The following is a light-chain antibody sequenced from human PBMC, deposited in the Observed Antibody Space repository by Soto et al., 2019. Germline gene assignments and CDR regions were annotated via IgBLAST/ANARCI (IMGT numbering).Light chain of an antibody. J-gene: IGLJ3*02. CDR3: SSYTTINTWV. V-gene: IGLV2-14*01. CDR1: SSDVGAYGY. CDR2: EVN. Sequence: QSALTQPASVSGSPGQSITISCTETSSDVGAYGYVSWYQQHPGKSPKIILYEVNNRPSGLSNRFSGSKSGNTASLTISGLQAEDEADYYCSSYTTINTWVFGGGTKLTVL.